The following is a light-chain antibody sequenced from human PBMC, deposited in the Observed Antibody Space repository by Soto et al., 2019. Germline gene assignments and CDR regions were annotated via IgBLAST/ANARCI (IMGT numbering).Light chain of an antibody. V-gene: IGKV3-15*01. Sequence: EVVMTQSPATLSVSPGERATLSCRASRGIGSTLAWYQQKPGQTPRLLIYDTSTRATGVPARFIGSASGTEFTLTITSLQSEAFAVYYCQHYVNWPLTFGGGTRVENK. CDR2: DTS. CDR1: RGIGST. J-gene: IGKJ4*01. CDR3: QHYVNWPLT.